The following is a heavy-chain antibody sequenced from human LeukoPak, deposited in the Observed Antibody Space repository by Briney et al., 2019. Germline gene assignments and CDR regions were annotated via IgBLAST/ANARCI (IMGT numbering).Heavy chain of an antibody. CDR2: ISSSGSTI. D-gene: IGHD2-15*01. CDR3: ARDLDCSGGSCHGWYFDY. Sequence: GGSLRLSCAASGFTFSSYEMNWVRQAPGKGLEWVSYISSSGSTIYYADSVKGRFTISRDNAKNSLYLQMNSLRAEDTAVYYCARDLDCSGGSCHGWYFDYWGQGTLVTVSS. V-gene: IGHV3-48*03. CDR1: GFTFSSYE. J-gene: IGHJ4*02.